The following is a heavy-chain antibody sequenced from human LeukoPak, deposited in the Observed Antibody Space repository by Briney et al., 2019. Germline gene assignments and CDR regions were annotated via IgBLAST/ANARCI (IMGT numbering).Heavy chain of an antibody. CDR2: IYYSGST. D-gene: IGHD2-2*01. CDR1: GGSISSSSYY. Sequence: SETLSLTCTVSGGSISSSSYYWGWIRQPPGKGLEWIGSIYYSGSTYYNPSLKSRVTISVDTSKNQFSLKLSSVTAADTAVYYCASINKGIVVVPAALADYWGQGTLVTVSS. CDR3: ASINKGIVVVPAALADY. V-gene: IGHV4-39*01. J-gene: IGHJ4*02.